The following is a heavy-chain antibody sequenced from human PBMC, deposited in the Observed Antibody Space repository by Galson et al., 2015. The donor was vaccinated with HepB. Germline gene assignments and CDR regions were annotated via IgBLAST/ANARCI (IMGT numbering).Heavy chain of an antibody. D-gene: IGHD3-9*01. CDR2: ISGSTYI. Sequence: SLRLSCAASGFSLSAYNMNWVRQAPGKGLEWVSSISGSTYIYYKDSVQGRFTISRDTAENSVYLQMNSLRVDDTAVYYCARDSGSYDVLTGYSSYFDLWGPGTLVTVSS. J-gene: IGHJ4*02. V-gene: IGHV3-69-1*01. CDR3: ARDSGSYDVLTGYSSYFDL. CDR1: GFSLSAYN.